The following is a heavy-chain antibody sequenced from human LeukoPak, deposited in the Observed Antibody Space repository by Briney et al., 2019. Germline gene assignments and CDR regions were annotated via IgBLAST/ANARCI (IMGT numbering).Heavy chain of an antibody. CDR2: IKQDESER. CDR3: ARLSAYYYGSFFYYYMDV. D-gene: IGHD3-10*01. Sequence: GGSLRLSCAASGFTLITYWMTWVRQAPGKGPEWVANIKQDESERYTVDSVKGRFTISRDNAKSSVYLHMNSLRAEDTALYYCARLSAYYYGSFFYYYMDVWGKGTTVTVSS. J-gene: IGHJ6*03. V-gene: IGHV3-7*01. CDR1: GFTLITYW.